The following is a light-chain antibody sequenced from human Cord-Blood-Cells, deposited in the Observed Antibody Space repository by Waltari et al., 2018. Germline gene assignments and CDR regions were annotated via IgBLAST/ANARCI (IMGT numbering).Light chain of an antibody. CDR3: QQSYSTPWT. Sequence: DIQITQSPSSLSASVGDRLTITFRASQSISSYLNWYQQKPRKAPKLLIYAASSLQSGVTSRFRGSGSGTDFTLTISSLQPEDFETYYCQQSYSTPWTFGQGTKVEIK. J-gene: IGKJ1*01. CDR2: AAS. V-gene: IGKV1-39*01. CDR1: QSISSY.